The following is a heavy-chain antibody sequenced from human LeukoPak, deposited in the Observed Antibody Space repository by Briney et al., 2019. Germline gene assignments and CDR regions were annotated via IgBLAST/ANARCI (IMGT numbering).Heavy chain of an antibody. V-gene: IGHV3-23*01. Sequence: GGSLRLSSAASRFTFSSYAMSWVRQAPGKGLEWVSAISGSGSSTYYADSVKGRFTISRDNSKNTLYLQMNSLRAEDTAVYYCAKGLDYSGKYYFDYWGQGTLVTVSS. CDR1: RFTFSSYA. D-gene: IGHD4-11*01. CDR2: ISGSGSST. CDR3: AKGLDYSGKYYFDY. J-gene: IGHJ4*02.